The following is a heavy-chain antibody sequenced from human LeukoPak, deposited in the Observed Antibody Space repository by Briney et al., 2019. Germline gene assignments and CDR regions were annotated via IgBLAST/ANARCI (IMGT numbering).Heavy chain of an antibody. CDR2: IIPILGIA. CDR1: GGTFNSYD. V-gene: IGHV1-69*04. CDR3: AREGGGYNYDY. Sequence: SVKVSCKASGGTFNSYDISWVRQAPGQGLEWMGRIIPILGIANYAQKFQGRVTITADKSTSTAYMELSSLRSEDTAVYYCAREGGGYNYDYWGQGTLVTVSS. J-gene: IGHJ4*02. D-gene: IGHD5-24*01.